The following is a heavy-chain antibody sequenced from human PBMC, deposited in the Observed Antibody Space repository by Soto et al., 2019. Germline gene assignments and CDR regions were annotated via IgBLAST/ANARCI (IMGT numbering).Heavy chain of an antibody. D-gene: IGHD2-8*02. Sequence: ASVKVSCKASGYNFTSLYAHWVRQAPGQGLEWMGIINPRNGKTTYVQKFQGRVTMTRDTSTTTIYMELNSPKSDDTAIYFCVRSGFDFWG. CDR1: GYNFTSLY. CDR3: VRSGFDF. V-gene: IGHV1-46*01. J-gene: IGHJ4*01. CDR2: INPRNGKT.